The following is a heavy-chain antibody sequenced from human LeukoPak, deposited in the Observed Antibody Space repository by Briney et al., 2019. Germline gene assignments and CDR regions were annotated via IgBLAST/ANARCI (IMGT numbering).Heavy chain of an antibody. V-gene: IGHV3-21*01. CDR1: GFTFSAYT. Sequence: PGGSLRLSCAASGFTFSAYTMNWVRQAPGKGLEWVSSMSGIGGFVHYADSVKGRFTISRDNAKSSLYPQMNSLRAEDTAVYFCARDDYSNSPTYYNGMDVWGQGTAVTVSS. CDR2: MSGIGGFV. CDR3: ARDDYSNSPTYYNGMDV. D-gene: IGHD6-6*01. J-gene: IGHJ6*02.